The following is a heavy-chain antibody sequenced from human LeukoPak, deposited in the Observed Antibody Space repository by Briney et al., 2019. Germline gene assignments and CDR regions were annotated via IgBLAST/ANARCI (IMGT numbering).Heavy chain of an antibody. D-gene: IGHD3-10*01. Sequence: SETLSLTCAVYGGSFSGYYWSWIRQPPGKGLEWIGEINHSGSTNYNPSHKSRVTISVDTSKNQFSLKLSSVTAADTAVYYCARERGLLWFGEFPTNFDYWGQGTLVTVSS. CDR1: GGSFSGYY. J-gene: IGHJ4*02. CDR3: ARERGLLWFGEFPTNFDY. CDR2: INHSGST. V-gene: IGHV4-34*01.